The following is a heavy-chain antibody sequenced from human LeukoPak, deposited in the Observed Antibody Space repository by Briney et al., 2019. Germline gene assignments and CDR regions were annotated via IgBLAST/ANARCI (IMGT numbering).Heavy chain of an antibody. J-gene: IGHJ4*02. Sequence: PGGSLRLSCAASGFTFSSYSMNWVRQAPGKELEWVSSISSSSYIYYADSVKGRFTISRDNAKNSLYLQMNSLRAEDTAVYYCARDSALNCSGGSCYSMVGFFDYWGQGTLVTVSS. V-gene: IGHV3-21*01. CDR3: ARDSALNCSGGSCYSMVGFFDY. CDR1: GFTFSSYS. D-gene: IGHD2-15*01. CDR2: ISSSSYI.